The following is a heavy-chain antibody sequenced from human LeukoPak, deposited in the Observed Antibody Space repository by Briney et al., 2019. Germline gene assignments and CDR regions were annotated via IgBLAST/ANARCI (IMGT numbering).Heavy chain of an antibody. Sequence: GGSLRLSCAASGFTFNTYAMHWVRQAPGKGLEWVALISYDGTNKYYADSVKGRFTISRDSSKNTLYLQMNSQTAEDTAVYYCAKGRRYGPGSSYFDYWGQGTLVTVSS. V-gene: IGHV3-30*18. CDR3: AKGRRYGPGSSYFDY. J-gene: IGHJ4*02. CDR2: ISYDGTNK. CDR1: GFTFNTYA. D-gene: IGHD3-10*01.